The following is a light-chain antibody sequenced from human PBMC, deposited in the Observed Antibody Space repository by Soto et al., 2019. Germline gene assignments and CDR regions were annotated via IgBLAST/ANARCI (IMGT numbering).Light chain of an antibody. CDR2: AAS. Sequence: DIQMTQSPSSLSASIGDRVTITCRASQSISKYLNWYQQKTGKAPKLLIYAASTLKSGVPSRFSGSGSGTDFTLTISSLQPEDFATYYCQQSYGTPYTFGQRTKVDIK. J-gene: IGKJ2*01. V-gene: IGKV1-39*01. CDR3: QQSYGTPYT. CDR1: QSISKY.